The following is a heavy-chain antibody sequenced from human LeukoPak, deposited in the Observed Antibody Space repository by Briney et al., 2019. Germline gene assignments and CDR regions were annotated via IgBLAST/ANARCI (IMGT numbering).Heavy chain of an antibody. D-gene: IGHD2-15*01. Sequence: ASVKVSCKASGGTFTSYGINWVRQATGQGLEWMGWMNPNSGNTGYAQKFQGRVTITRNTSISTAYMELSSLRSEDTAVYYCARGRLSCSGGSCSSFDYWGQGTLVTVSS. J-gene: IGHJ4*02. CDR2: MNPNSGNT. CDR3: ARGRLSCSGGSCSSFDY. CDR1: GGTFTSYG. V-gene: IGHV1-8*03.